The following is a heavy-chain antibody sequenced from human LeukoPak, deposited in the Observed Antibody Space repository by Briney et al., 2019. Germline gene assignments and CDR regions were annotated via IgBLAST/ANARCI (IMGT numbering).Heavy chain of an antibody. CDR1: GFTFSNYA. CDR3: ARGGCSTTSCYHFDY. D-gene: IGHD2-2*01. J-gene: IGHJ4*02. V-gene: IGHV3-23*01. CDR2: ISTSGSGT. Sequence: PGGSLRLSCAASGFTFSNYAMNWVRQAPGKGLEWVSVISTSGSGTYYADSVKGRFAISRDNSKNTLYLQMNSLRAEDTAVYYCARGGCSTTSCYHFDYWGQGTLVTVSS.